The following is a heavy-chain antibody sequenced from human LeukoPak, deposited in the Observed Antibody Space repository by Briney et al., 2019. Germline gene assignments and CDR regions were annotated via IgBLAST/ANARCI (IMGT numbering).Heavy chain of an antibody. CDR3: AREGSGSYSRYNWFDP. Sequence: SETLSLTCTVSGGSISSRSYYWGWIRQPPGKGLEWIGSIYYSGSTYYNPSLKSRVTISVDTSKNQFSLKLSSVTAADTAVYYCAREGSGSYSRYNWFDPWGQGTLVTVSS. D-gene: IGHD3-10*01. CDR1: GGSISSRSYY. J-gene: IGHJ5*02. V-gene: IGHV4-39*07. CDR2: IYYSGST.